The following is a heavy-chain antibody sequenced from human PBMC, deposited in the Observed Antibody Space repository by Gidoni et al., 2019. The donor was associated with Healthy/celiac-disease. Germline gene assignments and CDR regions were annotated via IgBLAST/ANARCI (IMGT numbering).Heavy chain of an antibody. CDR3: ARDMAYYDSSGFLAL. CDR1: VYTFTSYG. D-gene: IGHD3-22*01. V-gene: IGHV1-18*04. CDR2: ISAYNGNT. J-gene: IGHJ4*02. Sequence: QVQLVQSGAEVTTPGASVTVSCKASVYTFTSYGISWVRQAPGQGLEWMGWISAYNGNTNYAQKLQGRVTRTTDTSTSTAYMELRSLRSDDTAVYYWARDMAYYDSSGFLALWGQGTLVTVSS.